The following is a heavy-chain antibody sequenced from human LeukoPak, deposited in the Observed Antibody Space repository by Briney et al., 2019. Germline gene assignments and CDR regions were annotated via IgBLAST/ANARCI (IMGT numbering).Heavy chain of an antibody. CDR1: GFTFSSYS. Sequence: GGSLRLSCAASGFTFSSYSMNWVRQAAGKGLEWVSSISRGSGSIYYADSMKGRFTISRDNAKNSLYLQMNSLRVEDTAVYYCARDLSGGSYVFEYWGQGTLVTVSS. J-gene: IGHJ4*02. CDR3: ARDLSGGSYVFEY. D-gene: IGHD1-26*01. V-gene: IGHV3-21*01. CDR2: ISRGSGSI.